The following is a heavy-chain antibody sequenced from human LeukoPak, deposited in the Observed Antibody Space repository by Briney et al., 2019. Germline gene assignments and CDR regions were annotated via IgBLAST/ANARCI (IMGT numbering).Heavy chain of an antibody. CDR3: ARVPVRFGPYYDFWSGSYYYYMDV. CDR1: GDSVSSNSAA. Sequence: SQTLSLTCAISGDSVSSNSAAWNWIRQSPSRGLEWLGRTYYRSKWYNDYAVSVKSRITINPDTSKNQFSLQLNSVTPEDTAVYYCARVPVRFGPYYDFWSGSYYYYMDVWGKGTTVTVSS. J-gene: IGHJ6*03. V-gene: IGHV6-1*01. D-gene: IGHD3-3*01. CDR2: TYYRSKWYN.